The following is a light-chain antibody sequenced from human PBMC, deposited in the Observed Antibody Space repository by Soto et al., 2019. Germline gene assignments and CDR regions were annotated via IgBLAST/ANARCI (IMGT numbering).Light chain of an antibody. CDR2: GAS. CDR1: QSVSSSY. CDR3: QQYGSSPQT. Sequence: EIVLTQSPGPLSLSPGERATLSCRASQSVSSSYLAWYQQKPGQAPRLLIYGASSRATGIPDRFSGSGSGTDFTLTISRLEPEDFAVYYCQQYGSSPQTFGQGTKVESK. J-gene: IGKJ1*01. V-gene: IGKV3-20*01.